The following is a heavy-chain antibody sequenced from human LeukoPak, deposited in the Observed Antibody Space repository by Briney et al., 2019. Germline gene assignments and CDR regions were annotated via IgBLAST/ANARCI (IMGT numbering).Heavy chain of an antibody. J-gene: IGHJ6*02. CDR3: AGGAGVYYYGMDV. CDR2: ISGGGSAT. V-gene: IGHV3-23*01. Sequence: GGSLRLSCAASGFTFSNYGLSWVRQAPGKGLEWVSAISGGGSATYYADSVKGRFTISRDNSKNTLCLQMNTLRVDDTAVYYCAGGAGVYYYGMDVWGQGTSVTVSS. CDR1: GFTFSNYG.